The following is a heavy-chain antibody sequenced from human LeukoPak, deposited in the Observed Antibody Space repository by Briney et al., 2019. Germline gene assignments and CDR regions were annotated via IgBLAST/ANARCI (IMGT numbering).Heavy chain of an antibody. CDR2: IGSSSSYI. CDR1: GFTFSTYS. Sequence: GGSLRLSCAASGFTFSTYSMNCVRQAPGKGLEGVSYIGSSSSYIDYAGSVRGRFTVSRDNAKDSLYLQMNSLRDEDTAVYYCVAMGYNYFDPWGQGSLVIVSS. J-gene: IGHJ4*02. D-gene: IGHD5-18*01. CDR3: VAMGYNYFDP. V-gene: IGHV3-21*01.